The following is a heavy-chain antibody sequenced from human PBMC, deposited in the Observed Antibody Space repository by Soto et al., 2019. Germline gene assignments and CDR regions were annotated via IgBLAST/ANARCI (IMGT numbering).Heavy chain of an antibody. V-gene: IGHV3-23*01. Sequence: EVQLLESGGGLVQPGGSLRLSCAASGFTFSSYAMSWVRQAPGKGLEWVSAISGSGGSTYYADSVKGRFTISRDNSKNTLCLQMNSLRAEDTAVYYCAKYQWLPEWGFYYYYGMDVWGQGTTVTVSS. CDR3: AKYQWLPEWGFYYYYGMDV. CDR2: ISGSGGST. CDR1: GFTFSSYA. J-gene: IGHJ6*02. D-gene: IGHD6-19*01.